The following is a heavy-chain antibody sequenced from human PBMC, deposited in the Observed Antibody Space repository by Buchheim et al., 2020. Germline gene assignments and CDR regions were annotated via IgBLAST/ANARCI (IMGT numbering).Heavy chain of an antibody. CDR1: GGSISDGDYY. Sequence: QVQLQESGPGLVKPSQTLSLTCTVSGGSISDGDYYWGWIRQPPGKGLEWIGYIYYTGGAYYSPSLKSRVTLSVDRSKNQFSLKLRSVTAADTAIYFCARNHLREYNHGEYFFDYWGQGTL. J-gene: IGHJ4*02. D-gene: IGHD5-18*01. CDR2: IYYTGGA. V-gene: IGHV4-30-4*01. CDR3: ARNHLREYNHGEYFFDY.